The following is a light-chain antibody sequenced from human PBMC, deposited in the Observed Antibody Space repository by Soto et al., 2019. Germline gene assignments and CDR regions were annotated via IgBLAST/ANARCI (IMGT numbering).Light chain of an antibody. CDR2: GAS. CDR1: QSVSSN. J-gene: IGKJ1*01. CDR3: QQYNNWPWT. V-gene: IGKV3-15*01. Sequence: EIVMTQSPATLSVSPGERATLSCRASQSVSSNLAWYQQKPGQAPRLLIYGASTRATGIPARFSISGSGTEFTLTISSLQSEDFAVYYCQQYNNWPWTFGQGIKAEIK.